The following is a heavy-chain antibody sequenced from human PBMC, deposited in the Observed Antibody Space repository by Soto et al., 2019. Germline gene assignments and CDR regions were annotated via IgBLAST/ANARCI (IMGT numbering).Heavy chain of an antibody. CDR3: AKDRDYGDSYPFDG. V-gene: IGHV3-23*01. CDR2: IIGPGDKS. CDR1: GFTFNNYG. D-gene: IGHD4-17*01. Sequence: EVQLLEAGGGFVQPGGSLRLSCTASGFTFNNYGMSWVRQAPGKGLEWVSGIIGPGDKSYCADSVKGRFTISRDNSKNTLYLQLNNLRVDDMAIYYCAKDRDYGDSYPFDGWGQGTLVTVSS. J-gene: IGHJ4*02.